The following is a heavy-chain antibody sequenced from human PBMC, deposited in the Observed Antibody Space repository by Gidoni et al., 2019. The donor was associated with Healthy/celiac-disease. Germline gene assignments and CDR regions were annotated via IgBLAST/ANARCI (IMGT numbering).Heavy chain of an antibody. V-gene: IGHV3-72*01. CDR2: TRNKANSYTT. Sequence: EVQLVEYGGGLVQPGGPLRLSCAASGFTFSDHYMDWVRQAPGKGLEWVGRTRNKANSYTTEYAASVKGRFTISRDDSKNSLYLQMNSLKTEDTAVYYCARSPFDYWGQGTLVTVSS. CDR3: ARSPFDY. CDR1: GFTFSDHY. J-gene: IGHJ4*02.